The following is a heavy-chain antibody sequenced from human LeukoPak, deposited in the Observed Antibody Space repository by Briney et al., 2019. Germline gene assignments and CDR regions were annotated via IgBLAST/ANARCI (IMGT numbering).Heavy chain of an antibody. J-gene: IGHJ5*02. D-gene: IGHD6-13*01. CDR2: FDPEDGET. CDR1: GYTLTELS. V-gene: IGHV1-24*01. CDR3: ATGLNSYSSSWYDWFDP. Sequence: GASVNVSCKVSGYTLTELSMHWVRQAPGKGLEWMGGFDPEDGETIYAQKFQGRVTMTEDTSTDTAYMELSSLRSEDTAVYYCATGLNSYSSSWYDWFDPWGQGTLVTVSS.